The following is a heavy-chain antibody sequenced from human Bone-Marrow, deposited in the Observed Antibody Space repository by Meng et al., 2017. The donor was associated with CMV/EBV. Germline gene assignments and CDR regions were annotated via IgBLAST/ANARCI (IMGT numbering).Heavy chain of an antibody. V-gene: IGHV3-30-3*01. J-gene: IGHJ6*02. CDR2: ISYDGSNK. Sequence: GESLKISCAASGFTFSSYAMHWIRQAPGKGLEWVAVISYDGSNKYYADSVKGRFTISRDNSKNTLYLQMNSLRAEDTAVYYCARDHQTWITVVVVAAWYYYGMDVWGQGTTVTVSS. D-gene: IGHD2-15*01. CDR1: GFTFSSYA. CDR3: ARDHQTWITVVVVAAWYYYGMDV.